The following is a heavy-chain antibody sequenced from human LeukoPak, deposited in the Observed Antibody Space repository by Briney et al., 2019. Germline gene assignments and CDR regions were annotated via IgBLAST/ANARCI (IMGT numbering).Heavy chain of an antibody. CDR3: ARGGFGMGSFADLDY. D-gene: IGHD3-16*01. J-gene: IGHJ4*02. CDR2: IYYSGST. Sequence: PSETLSLTCTVSGGSISSYYWSWIRQPPGKGLEWIGYIYYSGSTNYNPSLKSRVTISVDTSKNQFSLKLSSVTAADTAVYYCARGGFGMGSFADLDYWGRGTLVTVSS. V-gene: IGHV4-59*01. CDR1: GGSISSYY.